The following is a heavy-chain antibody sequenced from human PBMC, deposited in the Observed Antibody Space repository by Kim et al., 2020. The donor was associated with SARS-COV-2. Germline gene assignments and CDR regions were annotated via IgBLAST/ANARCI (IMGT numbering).Heavy chain of an antibody. V-gene: IGHV4-38-2*02. CDR2: IYHSGST. CDR3: ASLNYDPIYWYFDL. Sequence: SETLSLTCTVSGYSISSGYYWGWIRQPPGKGLEWIGSIYHSGSTYYNPSLKSRVTISVDTSKNQFSLKLSSVTAADTAVYYCASLNYDPIYWYFDLWGRGTLVTVSS. J-gene: IGHJ2*01. CDR1: GYSISSGYY. D-gene: IGHD3-3*01.